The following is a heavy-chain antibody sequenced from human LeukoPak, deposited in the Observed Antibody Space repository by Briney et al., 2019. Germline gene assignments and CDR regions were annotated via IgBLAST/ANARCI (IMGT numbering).Heavy chain of an antibody. Sequence: GGSLRLSCAGSGFSFSTYVLSWVRQAPGKGLEWVSSLSHSGGSAYYTDSVKGRFTISKDNSKNTLYLHMNSLRVGDTAVYFCAKLGFLTGSFDSWGQGTLVSVSS. D-gene: IGHD3-9*01. J-gene: IGHJ4*02. CDR3: AKLGFLTGSFDS. CDR2: LSHSGGSA. V-gene: IGHV3-23*01. CDR1: GFSFSTYV.